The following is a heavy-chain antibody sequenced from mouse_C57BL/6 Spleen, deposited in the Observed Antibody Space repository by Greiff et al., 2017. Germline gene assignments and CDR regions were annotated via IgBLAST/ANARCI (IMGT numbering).Heavy chain of an antibody. V-gene: IGHV1-78*01. D-gene: IGHD4-1*01. CDR1: GYTFTDHT. Sequence: QVQLQQSDAELVKPGASVKISCKVSGYTFTDHTIHWMKQRPEQGLEWIGYIYPRDGSIKYNEKFKGKAKLTADKSSSTAYMQLNSLTSEDSAVYFCAKANWAVYYFDYWGQGTTLTVSS. J-gene: IGHJ2*01. CDR3: AKANWAVYYFDY. CDR2: IYPRDGSI.